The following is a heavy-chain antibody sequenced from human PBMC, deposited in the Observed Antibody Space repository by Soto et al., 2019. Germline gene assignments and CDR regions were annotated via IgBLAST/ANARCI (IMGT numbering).Heavy chain of an antibody. Sequence: SLRLSCAASGFTFSSYAMHWVRQAPGKGLEWVAVISYDGSNKYYADSVKGRSTISRDNSKNTLYLQMNSLRAEDTAVYYCARDTPQDFWSGYYYGMDVWGQGT. V-gene: IGHV3-30-3*01. CDR1: GFTFSSYA. J-gene: IGHJ6*02. D-gene: IGHD3-3*01. CDR2: ISYDGSNK. CDR3: ARDTPQDFWSGYYYGMDV.